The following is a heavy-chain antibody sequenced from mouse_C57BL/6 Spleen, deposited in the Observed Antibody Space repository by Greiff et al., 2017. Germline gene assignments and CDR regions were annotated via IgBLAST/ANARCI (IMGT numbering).Heavy chain of an antibody. Sequence: QVQLQQSGPGLVQPSQSLSITCTVSGFSLTSYGVHWVRQSPGKGLEWLGVIWSGGSTDYNAAFISRLSISKDNSKSQVFFKMNSLQADDTAIYYCAPTTVEDYYAMDDWGQGTSVTVSS. J-gene: IGHJ4*01. V-gene: IGHV2-2*01. CDR2: IWSGGST. CDR3: APTTVEDYYAMDD. D-gene: IGHD1-1*01. CDR1: GFSLTSYG.